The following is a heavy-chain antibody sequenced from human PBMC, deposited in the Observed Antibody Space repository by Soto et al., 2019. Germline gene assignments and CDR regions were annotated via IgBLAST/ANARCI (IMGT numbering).Heavy chain of an antibody. J-gene: IGHJ3*02. CDR3: AHPRGYGVFDAVDI. V-gene: IGHV3-15*05. CDR1: GFTFSNAW. D-gene: IGHD4-17*01. CDR2: IKSKTDGGTT. Sequence: GGSLRLSCAASGFTFSNAWMSWVRQAPGKGLEWVGRIKSKTDGGTTDYAAPVKGRFTISRDNSVNTLYLQMSSLRTEDTAVYYCAHPRGYGVFDAVDIWGQGTMVTVSS.